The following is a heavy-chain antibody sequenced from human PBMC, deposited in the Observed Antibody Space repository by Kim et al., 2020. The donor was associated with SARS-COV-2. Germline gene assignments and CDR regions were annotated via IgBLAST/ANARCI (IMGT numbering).Heavy chain of an antibody. J-gene: IGHJ4*02. D-gene: IGHD2-15*01. CDR1: GFTFTFYS. CDR2: INRSGGGT. CDR3: AKEGGH. Sequence: ASVKVSCKASGFTFTFYSMHWVRQAPGQGLEWMGMINRSGGGTNYAQKFQGRVTMTGDTSTNTVYMELSSLRSDDTAAYYCAKEGGHWGQGTLVPVPS. V-gene: IGHV1-46*01.